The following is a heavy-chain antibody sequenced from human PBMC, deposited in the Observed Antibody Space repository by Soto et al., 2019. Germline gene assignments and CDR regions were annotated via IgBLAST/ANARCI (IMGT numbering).Heavy chain of an antibody. D-gene: IGHD3-10*01. V-gene: IGHV3-23*01. CDR3: AKPISITMIRAAFDM. Sequence: PGGSLRLSCAASGFTFSNYGMNWVRQAPGKGLEWVSAISGGGGSTYYADSVKGRFTISRDNSNNTLYLQMNSLRAEDTAVYYCAKPISITMIRAAFDMWGQGTMVTVSS. CDR1: GFTFSNYG. CDR2: ISGGGGST. J-gene: IGHJ3*02.